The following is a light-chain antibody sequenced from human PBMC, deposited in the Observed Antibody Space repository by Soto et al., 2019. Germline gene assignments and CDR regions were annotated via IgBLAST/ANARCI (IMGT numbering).Light chain of an antibody. V-gene: IGKV3-11*01. CDR1: QSVSSN. CDR3: QQRSNWPNLT. Sequence: EIVMTQSPATLSVSQGERATLSCRASQSVSSNLAWFQQKPGQAPRLLLYAVSTRATGVPGRFSGSGSGTDFTLTISSLEPEDFAVYYCQQRSNWPNLTFGPGTKVDIK. CDR2: AVS. J-gene: IGKJ3*01.